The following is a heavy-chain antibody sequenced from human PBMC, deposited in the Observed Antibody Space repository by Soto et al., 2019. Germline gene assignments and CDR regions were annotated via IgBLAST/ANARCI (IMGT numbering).Heavy chain of an antibody. V-gene: IGHV1-69*01. J-gene: IGHJ4*02. CDR2: ISPIFGTA. Sequence: QVQLVQSGAEVKKPGSSVKVSCKASGGTFSNYAINWVRQAPGQGLEWMGGISPIFGTADYAQNFQGRVTITADESTSTAYMELGSLRSEDTAVYFCARDRHYYDSSGYLLFDYWGQGTLVTVSS. D-gene: IGHD3-22*01. CDR3: ARDRHYYDSSGYLLFDY. CDR1: GGTFSNYA.